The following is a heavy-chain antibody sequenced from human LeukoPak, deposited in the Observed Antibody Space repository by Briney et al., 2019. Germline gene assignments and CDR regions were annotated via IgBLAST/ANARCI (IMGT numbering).Heavy chain of an antibody. CDR2: IASDGSST. D-gene: IGHD4-23*01. J-gene: IGHJ4*02. V-gene: IGHV3-74*01. CDR3: ARGRPHGNDY. Sequence: GSLRLSFAASGFTFSSYWMNWVRQTPGKGLVWVSRIASDGSSTTYADSVKSRFSISRDNAKNTLYLQMNSLRVEDTAVYYCARGRPHGNDYWGQGTLVTVSS. CDR1: GFTFSSYW.